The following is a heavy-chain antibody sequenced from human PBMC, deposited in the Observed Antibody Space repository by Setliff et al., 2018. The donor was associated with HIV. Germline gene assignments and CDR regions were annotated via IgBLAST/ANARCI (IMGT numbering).Heavy chain of an antibody. CDR1: GGSISSGNYY. J-gene: IGHJ4*02. CDR3: ARFVFGSGYYFDY. V-gene: IGHV4-61*02. D-gene: IGHD3-22*01. CDR2: IYTSGGT. Sequence: LSLTCTVSGGSISSGNYYWGWIRQPAGKGLEWIGRIYTSGGTHYNPPLKSRVTISVDTSKNQFSLKLSSVTAADTAVYYCARFVFGSGYYFDYWGQGTLVTVSS.